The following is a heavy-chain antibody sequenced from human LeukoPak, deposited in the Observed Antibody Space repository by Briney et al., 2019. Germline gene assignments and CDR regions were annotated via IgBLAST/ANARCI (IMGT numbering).Heavy chain of an antibody. J-gene: IGHJ4*02. CDR3: ARTSAAAIQVSFDY. CDR1: GGSISSYY. V-gene: IGHV4-4*07. Sequence: SETLSLTCTVSGGSISSYYWSWVRQPAGKGLEWIGRIYTSGSTNYNPSLKSRVTMSVETSKNQFSLKLSSVTAADTAVYYCARTSAAAIQVSFDYWGQGTLVTVSS. D-gene: IGHD2-2*02. CDR2: IYTSGST.